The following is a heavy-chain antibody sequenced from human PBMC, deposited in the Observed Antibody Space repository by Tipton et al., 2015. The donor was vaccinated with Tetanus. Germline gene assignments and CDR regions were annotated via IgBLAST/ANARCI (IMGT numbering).Heavy chain of an antibody. V-gene: IGHV1-18*01. CDR1: GYSFSKYG. J-gene: IGHJ4*02. CDR2: ISTSNGKT. Sequence: QLVQSGAEVRKPGASVKVSRKTSGYSFSKYGVTWARQAPGQGLEWLGWISTSNGKTYYAQKFRGRATMTTDTSTGTAHLELGGLRSDDTAIYYCSRDQGSTISPYYSDYWGQGTLVTVTA. D-gene: IGHD5/OR15-5a*01. CDR3: SRDQGSTISPYYSDY.